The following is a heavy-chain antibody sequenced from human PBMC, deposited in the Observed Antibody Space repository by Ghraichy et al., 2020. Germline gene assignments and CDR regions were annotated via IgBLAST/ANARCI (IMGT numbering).Heavy chain of an antibody. V-gene: IGHV4-39*01. D-gene: IGHD4-17*01. Sequence: SETLSLTCTVSGGSISSSSYYWGWIRQPPGKGLEWIGSIYYSGSTYYNPSLKSRVTISVDTSKNQFSLKLSSVTAADTAVYYCARMDYGDYGREFDYWGQGTLVTVSS. J-gene: IGHJ4*02. CDR2: IYYSGST. CDR1: GGSISSSSYY. CDR3: ARMDYGDYGREFDY.